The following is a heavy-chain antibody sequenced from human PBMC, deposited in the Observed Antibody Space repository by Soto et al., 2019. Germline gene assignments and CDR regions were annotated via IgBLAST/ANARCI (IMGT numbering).Heavy chain of an antibody. Sequence: LSLTCAVYGGSFRGYSRSWIRQPPGRGLEYIGYIYYRGSTNYNPSLKSRVTMSVDTPRNQFSLKVNSVTAADTAVYYCARQQLLPFYYALDVWGQGTTVTVSS. J-gene: IGHJ6*02. V-gene: IGHV4-59*01. D-gene: IGHD6-13*01. CDR2: IYYRGST. CDR1: GGSFRGYS. CDR3: ARQQLLPFYYALDV.